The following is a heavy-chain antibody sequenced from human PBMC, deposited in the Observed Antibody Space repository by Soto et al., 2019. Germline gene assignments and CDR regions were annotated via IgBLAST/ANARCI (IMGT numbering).Heavy chain of an antibody. CDR2: ISPDNGNT. Sequence: QVQLVQSGAEVMKPGASVKVSCKASGYTFTTNGISWVRQAPGQGLEWMGWISPDNGNTNYVEKFQGRVTMITDPPTSTAYMELRSLRSDDTAVYYCVRDVYPLTATGGPDYWGQGTLVTVSS. V-gene: IGHV1-18*01. CDR1: GYTFTTNG. CDR3: VRDVYPLTATGGPDY. J-gene: IGHJ4*02. D-gene: IGHD3-16*01.